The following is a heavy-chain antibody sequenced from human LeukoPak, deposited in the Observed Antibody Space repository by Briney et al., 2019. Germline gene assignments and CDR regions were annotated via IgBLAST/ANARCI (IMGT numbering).Heavy chain of an antibody. J-gene: IGHJ4*02. D-gene: IGHD2-2*01. CDR1: GGSISSYY. CDR3: ARTYCTTTSCYAPFDY. CDR2: IYTSGST. Sequence: SETLSLTCTVSGGSISSYYWSWIRQPAGKGLEWIGRIYTSGSTNYNPSLKSRVTMSVDTSKNQFSLKLSSVTAADTAVYYCARTYCTTTSCYAPFDYWGRGTLVAVSS. V-gene: IGHV4-4*07.